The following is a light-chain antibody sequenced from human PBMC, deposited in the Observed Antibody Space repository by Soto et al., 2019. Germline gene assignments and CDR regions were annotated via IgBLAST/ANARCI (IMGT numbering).Light chain of an antibody. CDR1: QSVSSK. CDR2: GAS. J-gene: IGKJ2*01. V-gene: IGKV3-15*01. CDR3: QQYNNWPQT. Sequence: EIVMTQSPFTLSVSPGERATLSCRASQSVSSKLAGYQQKPGQAPRLLIYGASTRATGIPARFSGSVSGTEFNLSISSLQSEDFAVYYCQQYNNWPQTFGQGTKLEIK.